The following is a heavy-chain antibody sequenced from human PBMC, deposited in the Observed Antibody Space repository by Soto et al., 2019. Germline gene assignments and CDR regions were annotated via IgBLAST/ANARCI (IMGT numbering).Heavy chain of an antibody. Sequence: QIPLKESGPTLVKPTQTLTLTCTFSGFSLSTRGVAVGWFRQPPGKALEWLALLYWDEDKWYTPSLKSRLTITDDASQNQIVLTKTNMHPLDTAPYYCPHRPRGYAYYFDYRGQGTLVSVSS. CDR2: LYWDEDK. D-gene: IGHD5-12*01. CDR1: GFSLSTRGVA. J-gene: IGHJ4*02. V-gene: IGHV2-5*02. CDR3: PHRPRGYAYYFDY.